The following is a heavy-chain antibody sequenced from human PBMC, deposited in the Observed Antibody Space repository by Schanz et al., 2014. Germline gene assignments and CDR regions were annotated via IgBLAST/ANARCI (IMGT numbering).Heavy chain of an antibody. CDR1: GYTLTAYY. Sequence: QVQLVQSGAEVKKPGASVKVSCKASGYTLTAYYMHWVRQAPGQGLEWMGWINPDSGGTNYAQKFQGRVTMTRDMSINTAYMELSRLRSDDSAVYYCANDFWSGYSHYYYGLDVWGQGTTVTVSS. J-gene: IGHJ6*02. V-gene: IGHV1-2*02. CDR3: ANDFWSGYSHYYYGLDV. CDR2: INPDSGGT. D-gene: IGHD3-3*01.